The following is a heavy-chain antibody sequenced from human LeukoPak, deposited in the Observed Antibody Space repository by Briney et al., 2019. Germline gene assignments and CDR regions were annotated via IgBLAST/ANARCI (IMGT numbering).Heavy chain of an antibody. CDR2: ISSSGNTM. D-gene: IGHD3-22*01. CDR3: ARHYDTSAYVSNPH. CDR1: GFNFSDYY. V-gene: IGHV3-11*01. J-gene: IGHJ4*02. Sequence: GGSLRLSCGASGFNFSDYYMTWVRQAPGKGLEWVTYISSSGNTMYYADSVKGRFTISRDNAKNSLYLLMNSLRAADTAIYYCARHYDTSAYVSNPHWGQGTLVTVSS.